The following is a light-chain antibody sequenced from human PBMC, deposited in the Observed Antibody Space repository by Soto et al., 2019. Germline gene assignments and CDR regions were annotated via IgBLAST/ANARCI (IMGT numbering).Light chain of an antibody. J-gene: IGKJ4*01. CDR1: QSVSGN. Sequence: EIVMTQSPATLSVSPGERATLSCRASQSVSGNLAWYQQKPGQAPRLLIYGASTRATGIPARFSGSGSGTEFTLTISSLQSEDFAVYYCQKYDNLPLSFGGGTKVEIK. V-gene: IGKV3-15*01. CDR2: GAS. CDR3: QKYDNLPLS.